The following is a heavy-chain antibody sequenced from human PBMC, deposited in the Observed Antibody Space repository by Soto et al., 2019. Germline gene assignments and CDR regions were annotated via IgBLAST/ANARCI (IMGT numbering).Heavy chain of an antibody. Sequence: PSETLSLTCTVSGGSISSSDHYWGWIRQPPGKGLEWIGSIYYSGSTYYNPSLKSRVTISVDTSKNQLSLKLSSVTAADTALYYCARQKHWLLERRFEPWGQGTLVTVSS. J-gene: IGHJ5*02. D-gene: IGHD1-1*01. V-gene: IGHV4-39*01. CDR2: IYYSGST. CDR1: GGSISSSDHY. CDR3: ARQKHWLLERRFEP.